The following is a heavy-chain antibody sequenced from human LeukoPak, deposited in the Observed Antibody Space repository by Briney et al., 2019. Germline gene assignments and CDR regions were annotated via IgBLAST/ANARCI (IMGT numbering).Heavy chain of an antibody. Sequence: ASVKVSCKASGYTFTSYGISWVRQAPGQGLEWMGWISAYNGNTNYAQKLQGRVTMTTDTSTSTAYMELRSLRSDDTAVYYCARVGIVGAPYYYYGMDVWGQGTTVTVSS. CDR1: GYTFTSYG. V-gene: IGHV1-18*01. CDR3: ARVGIVGAPYYYYGMDV. CDR2: ISAYNGNT. J-gene: IGHJ6*02. D-gene: IGHD1-26*01.